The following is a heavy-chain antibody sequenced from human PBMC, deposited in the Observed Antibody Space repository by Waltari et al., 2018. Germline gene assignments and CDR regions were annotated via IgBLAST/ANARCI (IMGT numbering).Heavy chain of an antibody. V-gene: IGHV4-4*02. CDR3: ARNLDL. CDR2: VSHGGGT. CDR1: RGSISSCDW. J-gene: IGHJ4*02. Sequence: QVQLQESGPGLVKPSETLSPTCAVPRGSISSCDWWSGVRQPPGKGLDWIAEVSHGGGTNYNPSLRSRVTVSVDKSNNQISLNLISVTAADTAVYYCARNLDLWGQGTLVIVSS. D-gene: IGHD3-9*01.